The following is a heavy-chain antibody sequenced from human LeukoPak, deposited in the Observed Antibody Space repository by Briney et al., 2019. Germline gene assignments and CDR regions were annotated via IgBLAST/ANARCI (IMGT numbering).Heavy chain of an antibody. V-gene: IGHV3-30-3*01. D-gene: IGHD6-19*01. J-gene: IGHJ4*02. CDR1: GFTFSSYA. CDR3: ARDLGYSSGYYFDY. CDR2: ISHDGSNK. Sequence: GGSLRLSCAASGFTFSSYAMQWVRQAPGKGLEWVAVISHDGSNKYYADSVKGRFTISRDNSKNTLYLQINSLRAEDTAVYYCARDLGYSSGYYFDYWGQGTLLTVSS.